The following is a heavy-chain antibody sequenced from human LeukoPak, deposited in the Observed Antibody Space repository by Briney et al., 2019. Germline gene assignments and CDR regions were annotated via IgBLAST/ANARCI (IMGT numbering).Heavy chain of an antibody. J-gene: IGHJ4*02. V-gene: IGHV3-23*01. Sequence: GGSLRLSCAASGFTFSSYAMSWVRQAPGMGLEWVSAVSGSGTTTYYADSVKGRFTISRDNAKNSLYLQMNSLRAEDTAVYYCARVGGWYAFDYWGQGTLVTVSS. CDR3: ARVGGWYAFDY. D-gene: IGHD6-19*01. CDR2: VSGSGTTT. CDR1: GFTFSSYA.